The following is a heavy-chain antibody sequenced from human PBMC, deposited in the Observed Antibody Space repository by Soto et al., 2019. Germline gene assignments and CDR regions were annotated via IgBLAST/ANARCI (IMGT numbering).Heavy chain of an antibody. CDR1: GFTFSSYW. CDR3: ARETGGYCSSTSCFFGQNWFDP. Sequence: GGSLRLSCAASGFTFSSYWMHWVRQAPGKGLVWVSRINSDGSSTSYADSVKGRFTISRDNAKNTLYLQMNSLRAEDTAVYYCARETGGYCSSTSCFFGQNWFDPWGKGTLVTVSS. D-gene: IGHD2-2*01. V-gene: IGHV3-74*01. CDR2: INSDGSST. J-gene: IGHJ5*02.